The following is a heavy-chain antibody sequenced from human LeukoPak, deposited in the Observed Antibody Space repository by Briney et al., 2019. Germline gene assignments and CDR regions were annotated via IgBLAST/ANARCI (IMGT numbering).Heavy chain of an antibody. V-gene: IGHV5-51*01. D-gene: IGHD3-22*01. J-gene: IGHJ4*02. CDR1: GYSFTSYW. CDR2: IYPGDSDT. Sequence: PGESLKISCKGSGYSFTSYWVGWVRQMPGKGLEWMGIIYPGDSDTRYSPSFQGQVTISADKSISTAYLQWSSLKASDTAMYYCARYRRAYYYDSSGYYYWGQGTLVTVSS. CDR3: ARYRRAYYYDSSGYYY.